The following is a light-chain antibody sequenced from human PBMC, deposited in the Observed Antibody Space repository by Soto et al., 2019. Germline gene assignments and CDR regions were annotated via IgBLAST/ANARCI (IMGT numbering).Light chain of an antibody. J-gene: IGLJ2*01. CDR1: SSDVGNYNF. CDR3: SSYAGSMNLV. V-gene: IGLV2-8*01. CDR2: EVT. Sequence: QSALTQPPSASGSPGQSVTISCTGTSSDVGNYNFVSWYQQPPGKAPKLIIYEVTTRPSGVPDRFSGSKSGNTASLTVSGLQAEDEADYYCSSYAGSMNLVFGGGTKLTVL.